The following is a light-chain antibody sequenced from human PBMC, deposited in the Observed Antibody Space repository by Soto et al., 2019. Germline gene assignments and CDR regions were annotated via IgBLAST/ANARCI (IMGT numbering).Light chain of an antibody. Sequence: EIVLTQSPATLSLSPGERATLSCRASQSVSSYLAWYQQKPGQAPRLLIYEASNRATGIPARFSGSGSGTDFTLTISSLESEDFATYYCQQSYSNPLTFGGGTKVEMK. CDR1: QSVSSY. J-gene: IGKJ4*01. CDR2: EAS. V-gene: IGKV3-11*01. CDR3: QQSYSNPLT.